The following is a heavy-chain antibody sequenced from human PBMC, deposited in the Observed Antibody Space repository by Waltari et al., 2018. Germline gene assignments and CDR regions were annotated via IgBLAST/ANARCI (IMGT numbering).Heavy chain of an antibody. Sequence: EVQLVESGGTLVQPGGSLRLSCAFSGLTFSRFWMTWVRQAPGKGLEWGANINQDGSEKHYVDSVKGRFTISRDNAKNSLSLQMNSLRAEDTAVYYCASGGHVDYCGQGTLVTVSS. V-gene: IGHV3-7*01. CDR2: INQDGSEK. CDR1: GLTFSRFW. J-gene: IGHJ4*02. CDR3: ASGGHVDY.